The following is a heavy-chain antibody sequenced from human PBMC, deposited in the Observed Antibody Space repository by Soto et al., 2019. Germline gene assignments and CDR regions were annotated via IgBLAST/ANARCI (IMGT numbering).Heavy chain of an antibody. CDR3: ATNYGDSPTGY. D-gene: IGHD4-17*01. J-gene: IGHJ4*02. Sequence: PGGSRRLSCAASGFTFSSYGMHWVRQAPGKGLEWVAGISYDGSKKYYADSVKGRFTISRDNSKNTLYLQMNSLRAEDTAVYYCATNYGDSPTGYWGQGTLVTVSS. CDR1: GFTFSSYG. CDR2: ISYDGSKK. V-gene: IGHV3-30*03.